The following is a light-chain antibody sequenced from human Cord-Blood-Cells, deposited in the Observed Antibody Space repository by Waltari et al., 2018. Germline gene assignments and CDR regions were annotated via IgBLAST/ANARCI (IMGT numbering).Light chain of an antibody. V-gene: IGLV2-11*01. J-gene: IGLJ2*01. Sequence: QSALTQPRSVSGSPGQSVTISCTGTSRDVGGYNYVSWYQQPPGKAPKLMIYDVSKRPSGVPDRFSGSKSGSTASLTISGLQAEYEADYYCCSYAGSYTLVFGGGTKLTVL. CDR2: DVS. CDR3: CSYAGSYTLV. CDR1: SRDVGGYNY.